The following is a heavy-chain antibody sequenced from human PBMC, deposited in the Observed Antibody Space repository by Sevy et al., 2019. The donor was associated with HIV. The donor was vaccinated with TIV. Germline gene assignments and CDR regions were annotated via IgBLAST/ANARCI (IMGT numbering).Heavy chain of an antibody. J-gene: IGHJ3*02. D-gene: IGHD3-10*02. V-gene: IGHV3-23*01. CDR1: GFPFSSNA. CDR3: AKDRTFMIGDAFEN. Sequence: GGSLRLSCEASGFPFSSNAMSWVRQAPGKGLEWVSGISGSGGSTYYADAVKGRFTITRDNSKSTLYLQMSSLRAEDTAVYYCAKDRTFMIGDAFENRGQGTMVTVSS. CDR2: ISGSGGST.